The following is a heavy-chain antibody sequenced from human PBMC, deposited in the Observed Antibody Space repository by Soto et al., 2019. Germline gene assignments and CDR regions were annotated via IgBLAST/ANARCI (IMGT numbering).Heavy chain of an antibody. CDR2: IYYGGST. Sequence: QVQLQESGPALVRPSDSLSLMCSVSGVPITTFYWSWIRKAPGKGLEYIGYIYYGGSTHYNPALKSRVTISVDTANNEFSLKLRSVTAADTAAYYCARGQLLHYQYGLDVWGQGTTVIV. J-gene: IGHJ6*02. CDR3: ARGQLLHYQYGLDV. CDR1: GVPITTFY. V-gene: IGHV4-59*07. D-gene: IGHD3-10*01.